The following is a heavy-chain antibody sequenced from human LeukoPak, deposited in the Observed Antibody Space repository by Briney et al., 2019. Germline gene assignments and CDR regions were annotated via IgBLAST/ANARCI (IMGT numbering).Heavy chain of an antibody. CDR1: GGTFSSYA. CDR3: ARVNSGWYRVFDY. CDR2: IIPIFGTA. V-gene: IGHV1-69*13. D-gene: IGHD6-19*01. J-gene: IGHJ4*02. Sequence: ASVKVSCKASGGTFSSYAISWVRQAPGQGLEWMGGIIPIFGTANYAQKFQGRVTITADESTSTAYMELSSLRSEDTAVYYCARVNSGWYRVFDYWGQGTLVTVSS.